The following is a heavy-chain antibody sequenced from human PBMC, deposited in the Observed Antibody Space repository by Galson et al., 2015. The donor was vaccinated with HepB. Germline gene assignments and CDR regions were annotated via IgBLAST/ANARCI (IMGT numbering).Heavy chain of an antibody. Sequence: SLRLSCAASGFTFSSYGMHWVRQAPGKGLEWVAVIWYDGSNKYYADSVKGRFTISRDNSKNTLYLQMNSLRAEDTAVYYCASSTRTVYYYYGMDVWGQGTTVTVSS. V-gene: IGHV3-33*01. CDR3: ASSTRTVYYYYGMDV. CDR1: GFTFSSYG. J-gene: IGHJ6*02. CDR2: IWYDGSNK. D-gene: IGHD3-3*02.